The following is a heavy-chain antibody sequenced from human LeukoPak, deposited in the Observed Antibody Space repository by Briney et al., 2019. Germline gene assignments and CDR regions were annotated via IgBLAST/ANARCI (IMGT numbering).Heavy chain of an antibody. D-gene: IGHD4-23*01. CDR3: ARGGKATVVTM. Sequence: SETLSLTCTASGGSINSYYWGWIRQPAGRGLGWIGRIYSGGSTNYNPSLKSRVSMSVDTSRNQFSLKLTSVTAADTALYYCARGGKATVVTMWGQGILVTVSS. CDR1: GGSINSYY. J-gene: IGHJ4*02. V-gene: IGHV4-4*07. CDR2: IYSGGST.